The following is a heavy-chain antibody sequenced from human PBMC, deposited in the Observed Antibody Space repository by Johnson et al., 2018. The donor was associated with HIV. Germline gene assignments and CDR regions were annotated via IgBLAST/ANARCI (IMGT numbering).Heavy chain of an antibody. V-gene: IGHV3-30*14. J-gene: IGHJ3*02. CDR3: ASITMIVVSNLGAFDI. Sequence: VQLVESGGGVVQPGRSLRLSCAASGFTFSSYAMHWVRQAPGKGLEWVAVISYDGSNKYYADSVKGRFTISRDNSKNTLHLQMNSLRAEDTAVYYCASITMIVVSNLGAFDIWGQGTMVTVSS. D-gene: IGHD3-22*01. CDR1: GFTFSSYA. CDR2: ISYDGSNK.